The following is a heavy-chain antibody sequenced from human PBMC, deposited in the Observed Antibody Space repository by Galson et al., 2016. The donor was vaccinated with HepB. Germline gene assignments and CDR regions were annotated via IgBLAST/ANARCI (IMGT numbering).Heavy chain of an antibody. V-gene: IGHV4-31*03. CDR1: GDSISSGDYY. CDR2: IFLSGRT. CDR3: ARDVPPAATLHSYGMDV. J-gene: IGHJ6*02. Sequence: TLSLTCTVSGDSISSGDYYWIWIRQQTGKGLEWIGDIFLSGRTYYNPSLESRVTISIDTSKNQFSLKLKYVTAADTAVYYCARDVPPAATLHSYGMDVWGQGTTVTVSS. D-gene: IGHD2-2*01.